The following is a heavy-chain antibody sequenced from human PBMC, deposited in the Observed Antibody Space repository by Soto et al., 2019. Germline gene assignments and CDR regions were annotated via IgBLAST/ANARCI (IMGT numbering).Heavy chain of an antibody. CDR1: GDSISSYY. CDR2: MYYSGST. J-gene: IGHJ4*02. V-gene: IGHV4-59*12. Sequence: QVQLQESGPGLVKPSETLSLTCTVSGDSISSYYWNWIRQPPGKGLEWIGYMYYSGSTNYNPSLTSRVTISVDTSNNQFSQNLSSVTAADTSVYYCSRESDYYDSSGDKFRSFDYWGQGTLVTVSS. CDR3: SRESDYYDSSGDKFRSFDY. D-gene: IGHD3-22*01.